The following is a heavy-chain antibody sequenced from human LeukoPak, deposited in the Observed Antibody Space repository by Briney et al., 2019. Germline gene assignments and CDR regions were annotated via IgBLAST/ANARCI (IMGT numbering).Heavy chain of an antibody. CDR3: ARRFRTSASGILHHDAYDI. Sequence: SETLSLTCTVSGGSITDHFWGWIRHTPGIGLEWIGHIYGSPTYNPSLKSRVTISDDTSENQIFLQMTSVTAADTAIYYCARRFRTSASGILHHDAYDIWGPGTEVIVSS. CDR2: IYGSP. V-gene: IGHV4-4*09. D-gene: IGHD3-10*01. CDR1: GGSITDHF. J-gene: IGHJ3*02.